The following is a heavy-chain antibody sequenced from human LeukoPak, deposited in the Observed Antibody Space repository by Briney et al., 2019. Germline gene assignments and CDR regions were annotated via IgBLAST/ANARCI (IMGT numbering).Heavy chain of an antibody. J-gene: IGHJ6*02. CDR2: ISYDGSNK. CDR3: ASATPRMDV. CDR1: GFTFSSYA. V-gene: IGHV3-30-3*01. Sequence: GRSLRLSCAASGFTFSSYAMHWVRQAPGKGLEWVAVISYDGSNKYYADSVKGRFTISRDNSKNTLYLQMNSLRAEDTAVYYCASATPRMDVWGQGTTVTVSS.